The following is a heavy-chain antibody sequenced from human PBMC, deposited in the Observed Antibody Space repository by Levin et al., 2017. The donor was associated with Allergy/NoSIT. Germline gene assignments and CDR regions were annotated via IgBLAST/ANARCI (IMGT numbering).Heavy chain of an antibody. Sequence: PSETLSLTCAVSGGSISSGGYSWSWLRQPPGKGLEWIGNIYLSGSTNDNPSLKSRVTMLVDRSKNQFSLKLSYVTAADTAVYYCARVAGYSYGYYFDYWGPGTLVTVSS. CDR2: IYLSGST. V-gene: IGHV4-30-2*01. D-gene: IGHD5-18*01. CDR1: GGSISSGGYS. J-gene: IGHJ4*02. CDR3: ARVAGYSYGYYFDY.